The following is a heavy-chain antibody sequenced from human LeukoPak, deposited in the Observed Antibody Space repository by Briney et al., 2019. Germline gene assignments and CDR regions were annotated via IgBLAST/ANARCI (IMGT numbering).Heavy chain of an antibody. CDR2: ISWNSGSI. CDR3: AKGFYGSTTYYGMDV. V-gene: IGHV3-9*01. D-gene: IGHD6-13*01. J-gene: IGHJ6*02. Sequence: HPRGSLRLSCAASGLTFDDYAMHWVRQPPGKGLEWVSGISWNSGSIDYADSVEGRFTISGDNARNSLYLQMNSLRAEDTALYYCAKGFYGSTTYYGMDVWGQGTTVTVSS. CDR1: GLTFDDYA.